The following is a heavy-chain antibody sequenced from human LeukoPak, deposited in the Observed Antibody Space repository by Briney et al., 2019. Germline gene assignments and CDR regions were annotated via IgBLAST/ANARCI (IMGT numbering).Heavy chain of an antibody. D-gene: IGHD2-2*01. CDR1: GASINTYY. CDR2: IYNSGST. V-gene: IGHV4-59*01. J-gene: IGHJ5*02. CDR3: ARDMGRSPSWRYQLDP. Sequence: SETLSLNCTVSGASINTYYWSWIRQPPGKGLEWIGFIYNSGSTIYNPSLSGRVTISVDTSKNRFSLKLTSVTAADTAVYYCARDMGRSPSWRYQLDPWGQGTLVTVSS.